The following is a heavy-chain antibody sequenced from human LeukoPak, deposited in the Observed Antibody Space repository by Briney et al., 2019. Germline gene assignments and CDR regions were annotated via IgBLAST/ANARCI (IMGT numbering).Heavy chain of an antibody. CDR2: IYYSGST. J-gene: IGHJ5*02. CDR3: ATPISSYSNSLYNWFDP. CDR1: GGSISSSSYY. Sequence: SETLSLTCTVSGGSISSSSYYWGWIRQPPGKGLEWIGSIYYSGSTYYNPSPKSRVTISVDTSKNQFSLKLSSVTAADTAVYYCATPISSYSNSLYNWFDPWGQGTLVTVSS. V-gene: IGHV4-39*01. D-gene: IGHD4-11*01.